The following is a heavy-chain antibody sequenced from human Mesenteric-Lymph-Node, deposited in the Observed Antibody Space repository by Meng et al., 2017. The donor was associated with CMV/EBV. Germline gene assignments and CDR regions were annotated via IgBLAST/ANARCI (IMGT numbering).Heavy chain of an antibody. CDR1: GFTFSSYG. Sequence: GESLKISCAASGFTFSSYGMHWVRQAPGKGLEWVAFIRYDGSNKYYADSVKGRFTISRDNSNSILYLQMNSLRADDTAVYFCANFGKSIYTSDYWGQGTLVTVSS. CDR3: ANFGKSIYTSDY. J-gene: IGHJ4*02. V-gene: IGHV3-30*02. CDR2: IRYDGSNK. D-gene: IGHD2-2*02.